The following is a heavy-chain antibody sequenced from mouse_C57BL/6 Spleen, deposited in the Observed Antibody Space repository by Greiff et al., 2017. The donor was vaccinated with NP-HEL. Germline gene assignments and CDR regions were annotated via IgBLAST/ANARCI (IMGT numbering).Heavy chain of an antibody. V-gene: IGHV5-16*01. D-gene: IGHD1-2*01. CDR3: ARSGDGPYYYAMDY. CDR2: INYDGSST. CDR1: GFTFSDYY. Sequence: EVQLVESEGGLVQPGSSMKLSCTASGFTFSDYYMAWVRQVPEKGLEWVANINYDGSSTYYLDSLKSRFIISRDNAKNILYLQMSSLKSEDTATYYCARSGDGPYYYAMDYWGQGTSVTVSS. J-gene: IGHJ4*01.